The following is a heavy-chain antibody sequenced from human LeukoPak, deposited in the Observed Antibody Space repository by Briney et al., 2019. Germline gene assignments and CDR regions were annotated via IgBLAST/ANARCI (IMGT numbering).Heavy chain of an antibody. CDR2: ISESAGGT. CDR3: AERGIVIRGRLIIGFHKEAYYLDH. CDR1: GITLSNYA. D-gene: IGHD3-10*01. J-gene: IGHJ4*02. V-gene: IGHV3-23*01. Sequence: GGSLRLSCVVSGITLSNYAMSWVRQAPGKGLEWASGISESAGGTKYADSVKGRFTISRDNSLNTLYLQMNSLRAEDTAVYFCAERGIVIRGRLIIGFHKEAYYLDHWGQGILVTVYS.